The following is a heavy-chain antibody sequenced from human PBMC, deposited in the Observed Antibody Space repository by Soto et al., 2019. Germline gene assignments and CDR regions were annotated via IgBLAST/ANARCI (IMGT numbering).Heavy chain of an antibody. CDR1: GYSFTSYW. J-gene: IGHJ6*02. CDR2: IYPGDSDT. D-gene: IGHD5-18*01. CDR3: ARTESGYSYGFADV. Sequence: GESLKISCKGSGYSFTSYWIGWVRQMPGKGLEWMGIIYPGDSDTRYSPYFQGQVTISADKSISTSYLQWSSLKALDFVMYYCARTESGYSYGFADVWGQGTTVTVSS. V-gene: IGHV5-51*01.